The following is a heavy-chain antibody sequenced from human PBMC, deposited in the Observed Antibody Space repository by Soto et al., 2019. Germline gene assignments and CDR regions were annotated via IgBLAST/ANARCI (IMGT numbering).Heavy chain of an antibody. D-gene: IGHD6-19*01. V-gene: IGHV1-69*06. CDR1: GGTFSSYA. Sequence: ASVKVSCKASGGTFSSYAISWVRQAPGQGLEWMGGIIPIFGTANYAQKFQGRVTITADKSTSTAYMELSSLRSEDTAVYYCAKSGSGWYSADYWGQGTLVTVS. J-gene: IGHJ4*02. CDR2: IIPIFGTA. CDR3: AKSGSGWYSADY.